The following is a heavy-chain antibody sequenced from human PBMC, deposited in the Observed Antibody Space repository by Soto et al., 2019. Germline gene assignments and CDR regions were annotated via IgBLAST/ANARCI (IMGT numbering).Heavy chain of an antibody. D-gene: IGHD3-22*01. J-gene: IGHJ6*02. CDR3: ARVVVVIPPGYYYAMDV. CDR1: GFTFRNYK. V-gene: IGHV3-48*02. Sequence: PGGSLRLSCEASGFTFRNYKMNWVRQAPGRGLEWVAYITSSSDTIYYSDSVKGRFTISRDNGKNSLFLQMNSLRDEDTAVYYCARVVVVIPPGYYYAMDVWGQGTTVTVSS. CDR2: ITSSSDTI.